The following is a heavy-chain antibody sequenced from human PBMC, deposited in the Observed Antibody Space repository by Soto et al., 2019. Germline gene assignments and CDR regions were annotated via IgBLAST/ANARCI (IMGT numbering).Heavy chain of an antibody. Sequence: GGSQSLSGAASRFTFRIYTMSLVRQAPGKGLEWVSAISGSGGSTYYADSVKGRFTISRDNSKNTLYLQMNSLRAEDTAVYYCAKGALQWLAIDYFDYWGQGTLVTVSS. D-gene: IGHD6-19*01. CDR3: AKGALQWLAIDYFDY. CDR1: RFTFRIYT. J-gene: IGHJ4*02. V-gene: IGHV3-23*01. CDR2: ISGSGGST.